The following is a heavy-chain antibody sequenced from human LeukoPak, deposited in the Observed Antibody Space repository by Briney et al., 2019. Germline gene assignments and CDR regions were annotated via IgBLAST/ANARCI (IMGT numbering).Heavy chain of an antibody. Sequence: GASVKVSCKTSGYTFTSYGISWWRQAPGQGLNWMGWFNAYNGNTNYAQKLQDRVTMTTDTSTSTAYMELRSLRSDDTAVYYCARYYYYYDTSGYYSDAFDVWGQGTMVTVSS. CDR3: ARYYYYYDTSGYYSDAFDV. D-gene: IGHD3-22*01. CDR1: GYTFTSYG. J-gene: IGHJ3*01. V-gene: IGHV1-18*01. CDR2: FNAYNGNT.